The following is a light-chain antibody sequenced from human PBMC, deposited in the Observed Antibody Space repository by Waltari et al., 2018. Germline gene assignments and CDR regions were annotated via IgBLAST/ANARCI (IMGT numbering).Light chain of an antibody. Sequence: QSVLTQPPSASGTPGQRVTISCSGTSSNIGSNYVYWYHQLPGTAPKLLIYRNNQRPSGVPDRFSGSKSGTSASLAISGPRSEDEADYYCAVWDDSLSGRVFGGGTKLTVL. J-gene: IGLJ3*02. CDR1: SSNIGSNY. CDR2: RNN. CDR3: AVWDDSLSGRV. V-gene: IGLV1-47*01.